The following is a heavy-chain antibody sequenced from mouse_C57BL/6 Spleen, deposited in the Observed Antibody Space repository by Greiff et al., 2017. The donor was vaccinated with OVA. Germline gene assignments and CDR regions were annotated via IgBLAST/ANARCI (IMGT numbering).Heavy chain of an antibody. CDR3: TRSAYSNYDAMDY. V-gene: IGHV1-15*01. Sequence: QVQLKESGAELVRPGASVTLSCKASGYTFTDYEMHWVKQTPVHGLEWIGAIDPETGGTAYNQKFKGKAILTADKSSSTAYMELRSLTSEDSAVYYCTRSAYSNYDAMDYWGQGTSVTVSS. J-gene: IGHJ4*01. CDR2: IDPETGGT. CDR1: GYTFTDYE. D-gene: IGHD2-5*01.